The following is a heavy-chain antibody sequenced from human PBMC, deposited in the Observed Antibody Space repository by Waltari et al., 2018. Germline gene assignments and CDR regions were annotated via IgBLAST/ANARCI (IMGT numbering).Heavy chain of an antibody. V-gene: IGHV4-34*01. CDR2: INHGGST. CDR1: GGSFSDYY. Sequence: QVQLQQWGAGLLKPSETLSLTCAVYGGSFSDYYWSWIRQPPGKGLEWIGEINHGGSTNSTPSLKNRVTISVDTSKNQFSLKLSSVTAADTAVYYCARGRGGYCSGGRCYSPLATRGPLHYYFDYWDQGTLVTVSS. J-gene: IGHJ4*02. D-gene: IGHD2-15*01. CDR3: ARGRGGYCSGGRCYSPLATRGPLHYYFDY.